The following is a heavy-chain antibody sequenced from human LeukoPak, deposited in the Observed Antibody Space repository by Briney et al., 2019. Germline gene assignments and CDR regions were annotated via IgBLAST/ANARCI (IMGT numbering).Heavy chain of an antibody. J-gene: IGHJ4*02. CDR3: ARGFAYYYDSSGLGY. V-gene: IGHV1-2*06. CDR1: GYTFTGYY. D-gene: IGHD3-22*01. CDR2: INPNSGGT. Sequence: ASVKVSCXASGYTFTGYYMHWVRQAPGQGLEWMGRINPNSGGTNYAQKFQGRVTMTRDTSISTAYMELSRLRSDDTAVYYCARGFAYYYDSSGLGYWGQGTLVTVSS.